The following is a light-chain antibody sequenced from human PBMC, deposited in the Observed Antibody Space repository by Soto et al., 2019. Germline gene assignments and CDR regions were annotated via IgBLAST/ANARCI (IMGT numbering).Light chain of an antibody. J-gene: IGKJ1*01. V-gene: IGKV3-15*01. CDR3: QQYNNWPWT. CDR2: GAS. CDR1: QSVSSN. Sequence: PATLSVSPGERATLSCRASQSVSSNLAWYQQKPGQAPRLLIYGASTRATGVPARFSGSGSGTEFTLTISSLQSEDFAVYYCQQYNNWPWTFGQGTKVDIK.